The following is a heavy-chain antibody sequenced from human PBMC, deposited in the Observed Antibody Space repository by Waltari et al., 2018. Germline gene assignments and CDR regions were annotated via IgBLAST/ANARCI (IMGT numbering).Heavy chain of an antibody. V-gene: IGHV1-2*07. J-gene: IGHJ4*02. CDR3: VGDRTTVAARPGDY. Sequence: VVLVQSGAEVKKPGASVKVSCKASGYIFINYYLHWVRQAPGQGPEWRGWVNRDTGNANYAHKLRGRVTMTWDTSSNTAFMDLSDLKSDDTAVYYCVGDRTTVAARPGDYWGQGTLVTVSS. D-gene: IGHD6-6*01. CDR1: GYIFINYY. CDR2: VNRDTGNA.